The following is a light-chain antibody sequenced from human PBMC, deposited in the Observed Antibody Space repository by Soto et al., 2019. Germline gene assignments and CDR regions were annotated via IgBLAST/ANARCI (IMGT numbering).Light chain of an antibody. J-gene: IGLJ1*01. CDR3: CLYVGATTYV. Sequence: QSVLTQPPSASGSPGQSVTISCTGTSSDVGGYKYVSWYQHHPGKAPKVVIYEVTKRPSGVPDRFSGSQSGNTASLTVSGLQAEDEADYYCCLYVGATTYVFGTGTKLTVL. CDR2: EVT. V-gene: IGLV2-8*01. CDR1: SSDVGGYKY.